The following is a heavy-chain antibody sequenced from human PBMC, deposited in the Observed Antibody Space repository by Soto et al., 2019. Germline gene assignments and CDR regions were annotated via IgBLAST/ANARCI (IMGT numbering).Heavy chain of an antibody. CDR2: INPSGGST. Sequence: GASVKVSCKASGYTFTSYYMHWVRQAPGQGLEWMGIINPSGGSTSYTQKFQGRVAMTRDTSTSTVYMELSSLRSEDTAVYYCARALTTGYYYYGMGVWGQGTTVTVS. D-gene: IGHD4-17*01. CDR3: ARALTTGYYYYGMGV. V-gene: IGHV1-46*01. J-gene: IGHJ6*02. CDR1: GYTFTSYY.